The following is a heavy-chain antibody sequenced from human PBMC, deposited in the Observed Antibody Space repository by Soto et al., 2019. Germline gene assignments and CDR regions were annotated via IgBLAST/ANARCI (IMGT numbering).Heavy chain of an antibody. CDR1: GFTFSSYG. Sequence: GGSLRLSCAASGFTFSSYGMHWVRQAPGKGLEWVAVISYDGSNKYYADSVKGRFTISRDNSKNTLYLQMNSLRAEDTAVYYCAKDRGWQYYFDYWGQGPLVTVSS. J-gene: IGHJ4*02. D-gene: IGHD6-19*01. CDR2: ISYDGSNK. V-gene: IGHV3-30*18. CDR3: AKDRGWQYYFDY.